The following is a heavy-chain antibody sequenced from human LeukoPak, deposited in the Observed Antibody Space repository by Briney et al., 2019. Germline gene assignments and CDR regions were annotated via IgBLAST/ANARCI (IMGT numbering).Heavy chain of an antibody. D-gene: IGHD3-22*01. CDR3: ARDYYDGSGSSWFDP. J-gene: IGHJ5*02. CDR2: ISSSGSAI. CDR1: GFTFSSYE. Sequence: GGSLRLSCAASGFTFSSYEMNWVRQAPGKGLEWVSYISSSGSAIYYADSVKGRFTISRDNAKNSLYLQMNSLRAKDTALYYCARDYYDGSGSSWFDPWGQGTLVTVSS. V-gene: IGHV3-48*03.